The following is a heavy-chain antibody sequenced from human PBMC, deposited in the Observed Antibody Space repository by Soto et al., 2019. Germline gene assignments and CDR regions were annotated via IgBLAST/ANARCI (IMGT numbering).Heavy chain of an antibody. V-gene: IGHV1-3*01. CDR2: INAGNGNT. D-gene: IGHD4-17*01. CDR3: ARGGPNEGMRDYHSYYYYGMDV. J-gene: IGHJ6*02. CDR1: GYTFTSYA. Sequence: ASVKVSCKASGYTFTSYAMHWVRQAPGQRLEWMGWINAGNGNTKYSQKFQGRVTITRDTSASTAYMELSSLRSEDTAVYYCARGGPNEGMRDYHSYYYYGMDVWGQGTTVTVSS.